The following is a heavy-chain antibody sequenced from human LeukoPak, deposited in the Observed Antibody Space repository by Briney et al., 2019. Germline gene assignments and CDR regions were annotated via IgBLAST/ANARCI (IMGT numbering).Heavy chain of an antibody. Sequence: SETLSLTCTVSGGSISSYYWSWIRQPPGKGLEWIGYIYYSGSTNYNPSLKSRVTISVDTSKNQFSLKLSSVTAADTAVNYCARDPLVGASDYWGQGTLVTVSS. D-gene: IGHD1-26*01. CDR3: ARDPLVGASDY. V-gene: IGHV4-59*01. CDR2: IYYSGST. J-gene: IGHJ4*02. CDR1: GGSISSYY.